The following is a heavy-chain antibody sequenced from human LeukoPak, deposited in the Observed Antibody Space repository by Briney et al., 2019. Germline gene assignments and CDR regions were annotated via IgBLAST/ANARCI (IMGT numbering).Heavy chain of an antibody. CDR2: IKQDGSNK. Sequence: GGSLRLSCAASGFTFSSYWMSWVRQAPGKGLEWVANIKQDGSNKYYADSVKGRFTISRDNSKNTLYLQMNSLRAEDTAVYYCANALRDSLDYWGQGTLVTVSS. J-gene: IGHJ4*02. CDR3: ANALRDSLDY. D-gene: IGHD3-3*01. CDR1: GFTFSSYW. V-gene: IGHV3-7*01.